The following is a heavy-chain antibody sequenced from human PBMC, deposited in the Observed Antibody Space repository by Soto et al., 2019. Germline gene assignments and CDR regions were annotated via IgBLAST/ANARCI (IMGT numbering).Heavy chain of an antibody. CDR3: ARTEVVTAPADY. D-gene: IGHD2-21*02. Sequence: QVQLVESGGGVVQPGRSLRLSCAASGFTFRSYAMHWVRQAPGKGLEWVAVISYDGSNKYYADSVKGRFTISRDNSKNTLYLQMNSLRAEDTAVYYCARTEVVTAPADYWGQGTLVTVSS. CDR1: GFTFRSYA. V-gene: IGHV3-30-3*01. CDR2: ISYDGSNK. J-gene: IGHJ4*02.